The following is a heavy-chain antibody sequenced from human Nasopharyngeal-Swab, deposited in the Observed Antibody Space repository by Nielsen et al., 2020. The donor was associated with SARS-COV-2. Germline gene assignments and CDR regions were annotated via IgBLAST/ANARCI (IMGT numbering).Heavy chain of an antibody. CDR3: ARGVTMVRGVIRKAGDYFDY. Sequence: GSLRLSCAFYGFSFSGYYWSWIRQPPGKGLEWIGEINHSGSTNYNPSLKSRVTISVDTSKNQFSLKLSSVTAADTAVYYCARGVTMVRGVIRKAGDYFDYWGQGTLVTVSS. CDR1: GFSFSGYY. CDR2: INHSGST. J-gene: IGHJ4*02. D-gene: IGHD3-10*01. V-gene: IGHV4-34*01.